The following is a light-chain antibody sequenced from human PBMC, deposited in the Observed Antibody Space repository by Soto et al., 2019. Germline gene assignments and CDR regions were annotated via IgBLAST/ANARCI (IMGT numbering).Light chain of an antibody. Sequence: EVVMTQTPATLSVSPEEGASLSCRASQGIGDTLAWYQHKPGQTPRLLIYDTSTRATGVPARFSGSRSGTEFTLTINRLQSEDFAVYYCQRYNNWPLTFGGGTKVDIK. CDR1: QGIGDT. J-gene: IGKJ4*01. V-gene: IGKV3-15*01. CDR2: DTS. CDR3: QRYNNWPLT.